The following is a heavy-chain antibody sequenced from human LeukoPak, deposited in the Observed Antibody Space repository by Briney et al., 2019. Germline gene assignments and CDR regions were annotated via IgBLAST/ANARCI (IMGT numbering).Heavy chain of an antibody. D-gene: IGHD2-15*01. CDR1: GGSISSSSYY. V-gene: IGHV4-39*01. J-gene: IGHJ4*02. Sequence: SETLSLTCTVSGGSISSSSYYWGWIRQPPGKGLEGIGSIYYSGSTYYNPSRTSRVTISVDTSKNPFSLKLSSVTAADTAVYYCARPVVAATLYYFDYWGQGTLVTVSS. CDR2: IYYSGST. CDR3: ARPVVAATLYYFDY.